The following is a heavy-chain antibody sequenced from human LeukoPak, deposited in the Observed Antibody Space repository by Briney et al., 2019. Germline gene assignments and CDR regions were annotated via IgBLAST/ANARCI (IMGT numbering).Heavy chain of an antibody. V-gene: IGHV3-48*03. CDR3: ASHYDILTGYYALDY. CDR2: ISSSGSTI. Sequence: GGSLRLSCAASGFTLSSYEMKWVRQAPGKGLEWVSYISSSGSTIYYADSVKCRFTISRDNAKNSLYLQMNSLRAEDTAVYYCASHYDILTGYYALDYWGQGTLVTVSS. J-gene: IGHJ4*02. D-gene: IGHD3-9*01. CDR1: GFTLSSYE.